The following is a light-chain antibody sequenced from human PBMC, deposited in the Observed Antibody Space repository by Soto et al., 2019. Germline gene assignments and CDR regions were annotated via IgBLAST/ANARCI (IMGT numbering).Light chain of an antibody. Sequence: DIERTQSPLSVHVTPGERASISCRSSQSLRHSNGYNYLDWYLQKPGQSPQLLIYWGSSRASGVPDRFSGSGSGTDFTLKISIVEAEDVGVYYFMLARQSPHAFGQGTRLDIK. CDR2: WGS. J-gene: IGKJ5*01. CDR3: MLARQSPHA. V-gene: IGKV2-28*01. CDR1: QSLRHSNGYNY.